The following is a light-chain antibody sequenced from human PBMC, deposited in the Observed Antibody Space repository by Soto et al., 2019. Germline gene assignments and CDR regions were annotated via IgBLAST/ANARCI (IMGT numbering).Light chain of an antibody. Sequence: QSALTQPRSVSGSPGQSVTISCTGTSSDVGGYNYVSWCQQHPGKAPKLMIYDVTKRPSGVPDRFSGSKSGNTASLTISGLQAEVEADYYSCSYSGSYTRVFGGGTKLTVL. CDR2: DVT. CDR1: SSDVGGYNY. J-gene: IGLJ3*02. CDR3: CSYSGSYTRV. V-gene: IGLV2-11*01.